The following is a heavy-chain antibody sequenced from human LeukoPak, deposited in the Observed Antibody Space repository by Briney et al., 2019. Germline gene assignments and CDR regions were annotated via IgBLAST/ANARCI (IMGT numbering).Heavy chain of an antibody. V-gene: IGHV3-74*01. J-gene: IGHJ4*02. CDR1: GFIFSNNW. CDR2: IKGDGSST. Sequence: PGGSLRLSCAASGFIFSNNWMHWVRKAPGKGLVWVSRIKGDGSSTNYADSVKGRFTISRDNAKNTVYLQMNSLTPEDTAVYYCASSLAALIWGQGTLVTVPS. D-gene: IGHD6-25*01. CDR3: ASSLAALI.